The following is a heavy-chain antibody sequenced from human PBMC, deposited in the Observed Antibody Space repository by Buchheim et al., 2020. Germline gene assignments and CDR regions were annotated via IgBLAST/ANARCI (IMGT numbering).Heavy chain of an antibody. J-gene: IGHJ4*02. CDR2: ISGSGGST. CDR1: GFTFSSYA. D-gene: IGHD2-21*02. CDR3: ARAFCGGDCPRWYFDY. V-gene: IGHV3-23*01. Sequence: EVQLLESGGGLVQPGGSLRLSCAASGFTFSSYAMSWVRQAPGKGLEWVSAISGSGGSTYYADSVTGRFTISRDNSKNTLYLQMNSLRAEDTAVYYCARAFCGGDCPRWYFDYWGQGTL.